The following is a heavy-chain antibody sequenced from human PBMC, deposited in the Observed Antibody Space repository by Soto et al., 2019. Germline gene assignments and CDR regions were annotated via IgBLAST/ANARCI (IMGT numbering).Heavy chain of an antibody. Sequence: QVQLQESGPGLVKPSQTLSLTCTVSGGSISSGDYYWSWIRQPPGKGLEWIGYIYYSGSTYYNPSLKSRVNISVDTSKNQFSLKLSSVTAADTAVYYCARARRYYDILTGYENWFDPWGQGTLVTVSS. CDR3: ARARRYYDILTGYENWFDP. V-gene: IGHV4-30-4*01. D-gene: IGHD3-9*01. J-gene: IGHJ5*02. CDR2: IYYSGST. CDR1: GGSISSGDYY.